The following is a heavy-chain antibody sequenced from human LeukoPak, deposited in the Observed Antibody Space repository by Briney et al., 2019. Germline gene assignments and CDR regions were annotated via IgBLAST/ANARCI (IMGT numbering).Heavy chain of an antibody. D-gene: IGHD3-10*01. CDR3: TAGVFDY. V-gene: IGHV3-7*01. J-gene: IGHJ4*01. CDR2: IAKDGRGR. Sequence: GGSLRLSCAASGFTFSSYWMGWVRQAPGKGLEGVANIAKDGRGRNYVDSVKGRFTISRDHAKKLLSLQMSSLRAEDTAVYYGTAGVFDYWGRGTLVTVSS. CDR1: GFTFSSYW.